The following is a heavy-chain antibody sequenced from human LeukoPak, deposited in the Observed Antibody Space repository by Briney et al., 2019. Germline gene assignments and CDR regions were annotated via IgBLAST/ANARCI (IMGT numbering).Heavy chain of an antibody. D-gene: IGHD4/OR15-4a*01. Sequence: GSLRLSCAVSGFTFSTYAMSWVRQAPGKGLEWVANINKDGSEKYYVDSVKGRFTISRDNAKNSLYLQMNSLRAEDTAVYYCASFCANCYYGMDVWGQGTTVTVSS. CDR2: INKDGSEK. V-gene: IGHV3-7*02. CDR1: GFTFSTYA. J-gene: IGHJ6*02. CDR3: ASFCANCYYGMDV.